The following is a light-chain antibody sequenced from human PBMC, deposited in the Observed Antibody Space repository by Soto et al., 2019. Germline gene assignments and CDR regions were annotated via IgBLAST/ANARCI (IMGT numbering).Light chain of an antibody. Sequence: EIVLTQSPGTLSLSPGERATLSCRASQSITSSYLAWYQQKPDQPPRLLIYGASSRATGIPDRFSGSGSETDFTLTISRLEPEDFAVYYCQQYGSSLFTFGPGTKVDIK. CDR2: GAS. CDR1: QSITSSY. J-gene: IGKJ3*01. CDR3: QQYGSSLFT. V-gene: IGKV3-20*01.